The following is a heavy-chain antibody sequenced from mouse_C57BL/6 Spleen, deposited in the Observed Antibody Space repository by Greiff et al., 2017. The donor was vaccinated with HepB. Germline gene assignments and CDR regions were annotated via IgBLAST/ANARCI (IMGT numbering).Heavy chain of an antibody. CDR2: ISDGGSYT. D-gene: IGHD2-5*01. J-gene: IGHJ4*01. Sequence: EVQRVESGGGLVQPGGSLKLSCAASGFTFSDYYMYWVRQTPEKRLEWVATISDGGSYTYYPDNVKGRFTISRDNAKNNLYLQMSHLKSEDTAMYYCARGEVTHYYAMDYWGQGTSVTVSS. CDR1: GFTFSDYY. CDR3: ARGEVTHYYAMDY. V-gene: IGHV5-4*01.